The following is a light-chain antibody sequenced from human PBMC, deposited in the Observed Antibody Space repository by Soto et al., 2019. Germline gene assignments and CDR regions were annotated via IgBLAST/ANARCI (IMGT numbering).Light chain of an antibody. J-gene: IGKJ4*01. Sequence: LQMPQSRATLSASVVDRVTITCRASQSVSNWLAWYQQKPGKAPKLLISKASSLESGVPSRFSGSGSGTEFTLTIGSLQPDDFATYYCQQYNSYSLTFGGGTKV. CDR1: QSVSNW. CDR2: KAS. V-gene: IGKV1-5*03. CDR3: QQYNSYSLT.